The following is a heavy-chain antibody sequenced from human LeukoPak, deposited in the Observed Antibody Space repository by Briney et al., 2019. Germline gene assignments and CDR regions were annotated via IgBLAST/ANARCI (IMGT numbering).Heavy chain of an antibody. J-gene: IGHJ4*02. D-gene: IGHD6-13*01. Sequence: SQTLSLTCTVSGGSISSGGYYWSWIRQHPGKGLEWIGYIYYSGSTYYNPSLKSRVTISVDTSKNQFSLKLSSVTAADTAVYYCARGGGSSSWYDYWGQGTLVTVSS. CDR1: GGSISSGGYY. CDR2: IYYSGST. CDR3: ARGGGSSSWYDY. V-gene: IGHV4-31*03.